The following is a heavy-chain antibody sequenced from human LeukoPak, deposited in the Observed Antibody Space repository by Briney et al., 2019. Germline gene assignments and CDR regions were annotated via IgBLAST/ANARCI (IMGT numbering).Heavy chain of an antibody. D-gene: IGHD1-1*01. J-gene: IGHJ4*02. CDR3: ARVSGRLERQSDLDF. CDR2: IDPSSYYI. V-gene: IGHV3-21*01. CDR1: GFAFSSYS. Sequence: GGSLRLSCAASGFAFSSYSMNWARQAPGKGLEWVSSIDPSSYYIYYGDSVKGRSAISRDNAKNSLYLQINSLRAEDTAVYYCARVSGRLERQSDLDFWGQGTLVTVSS.